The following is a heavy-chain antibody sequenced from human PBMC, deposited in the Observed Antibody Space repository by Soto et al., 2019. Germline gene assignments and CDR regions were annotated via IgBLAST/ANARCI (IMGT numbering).Heavy chain of an antibody. CDR1: GGTFSSYA. V-gene: IGHV1-69*12. J-gene: IGHJ4*02. Sequence: QVQLVQSGAEVKKPGSSVKVSCKASGGTFSSYAIIWVRQAPGQGLEWMGGIIPIFGTANYAQKFQGRVTITADESTSTAYMELSSLRSEDTAAYYCARDRYDSSGFDLQPFDYWGQGTLVTVSS. CDR3: ARDRYDSSGFDLQPFDY. D-gene: IGHD3-22*01. CDR2: IIPIFGTA.